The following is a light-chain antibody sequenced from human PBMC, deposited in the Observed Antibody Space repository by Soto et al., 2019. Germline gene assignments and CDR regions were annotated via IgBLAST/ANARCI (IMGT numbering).Light chain of an antibody. J-gene: IGKJ4*01. CDR2: AAS. Sequence: EIVMTQSPATLSVSPGETATLSCRASQSVGSAVAWYQHKPGQAPRLLIVAASMRATGVPGRFSGGGSGTEFSLTISSLQSEDFAVYYCQQYKNWHPLTFGGGTTVEIK. CDR3: QQYKNWHPLT. CDR1: QSVGSA. V-gene: IGKV3-15*01.